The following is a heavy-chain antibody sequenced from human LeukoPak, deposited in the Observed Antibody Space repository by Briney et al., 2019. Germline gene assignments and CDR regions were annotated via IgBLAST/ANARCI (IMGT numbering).Heavy chain of an antibody. J-gene: IGHJ2*01. V-gene: IGHV3-48*03. D-gene: IGHD4-17*01. CDR1: GFTFSSYA. CDR2: ISSSGLTI. Sequence: QPGGSLRLSCAASGFTFSSYAMSWVRQAPGKGLEWVSYISSSGLTIYYADSVKGRFTISRDNAKNSLYLQMNSLRAEDTAVYSCARPNTLTTGGWYFDLWGRGALVTVSS. CDR3: ARPNTLTTGGWYFDL.